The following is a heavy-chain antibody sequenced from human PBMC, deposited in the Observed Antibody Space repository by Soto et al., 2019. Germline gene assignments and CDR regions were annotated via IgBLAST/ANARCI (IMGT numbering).Heavy chain of an antibody. CDR3: AHSRCGGDCLQSYSSHYYYGMDV. CDR2: IYWDDDK. D-gene: IGHD2-21*02. Sequence: QITLKESGPTLVRPTQTLTLTCTFSGFSLSTSGVGVGWIRQPPGKALEWLALIYWDDDKRYSPSLKSRLTITKHTSKHQVVLTMTNMDPVDTATYYCAHSRCGGDCLQSYSSHYYYGMDVWGQGTPVTVSS. J-gene: IGHJ6*02. CDR1: GFSLSTSGVG. V-gene: IGHV2-5*02.